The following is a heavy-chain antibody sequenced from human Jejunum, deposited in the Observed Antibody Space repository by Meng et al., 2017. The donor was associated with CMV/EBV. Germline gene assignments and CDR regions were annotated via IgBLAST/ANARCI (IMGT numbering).Heavy chain of an antibody. J-gene: IGHJ6*02. CDR1: CFTFTSYS. CDR2: ISGSSSYI. Sequence: ASCFTFTSYSMTWVRQAPAKGLEWVSSISGSSSYIYYADSVKGRFTISRDNAKNSLYLQMNSLRAEDTAVYYCARAGGIYDSPDVWGQGTTVTVSS. D-gene: IGHD3-3*01. CDR3: ARAGGIYDSPDV. V-gene: IGHV3-21*01.